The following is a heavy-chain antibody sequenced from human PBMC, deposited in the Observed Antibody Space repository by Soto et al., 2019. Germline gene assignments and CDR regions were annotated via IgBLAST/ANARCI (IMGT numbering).Heavy chain of an antibody. CDR2: ISYDGSNK. CDR3: AKDPRWGYSGSYGYFDY. CDR1: GFSFSSYG. D-gene: IGHD1-26*01. V-gene: IGHV3-30*18. Sequence: GGSLSLSCAASGFSFSSYGMHWVRQAPGKGLEWVAVISYDGSNKYYADSVKGRFTISRDNSKNTLYLQMNSLRAEDTAVYYCAKDPRWGYSGSYGYFDYWGQGTLVTVSS. J-gene: IGHJ4*02.